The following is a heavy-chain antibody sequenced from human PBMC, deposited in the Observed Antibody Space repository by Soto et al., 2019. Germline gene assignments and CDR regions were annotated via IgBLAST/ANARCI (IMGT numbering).Heavy chain of an antibody. Sequence: PGGSLRLSCEASGITFRSYALSWVRQAPGKGLEWVSVISGSGVRTYYADSVKGRFTISRDNSKNTLYLQMNSLRAEDTAVYYCARDLEEDYYDSSGFYYYWGQGTLVTVS. V-gene: IGHV3-23*01. CDR1: GITFRSYA. D-gene: IGHD3-22*01. CDR3: ARDLEEDYYDSSGFYYY. CDR2: ISGSGVRT. J-gene: IGHJ4*02.